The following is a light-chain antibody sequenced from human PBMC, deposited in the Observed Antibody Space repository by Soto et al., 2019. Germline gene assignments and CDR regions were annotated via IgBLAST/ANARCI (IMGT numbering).Light chain of an antibody. CDR2: GAS. CDR1: QRVSSK. V-gene: IGKV3-15*01. Sequence: EIVMTQSPATLSVSPGERATLSCRASQRVSSKLAWYQQKPGQAPRLLIYGASTRATGIPATFSGSGSGTEFSLTISSLQSEDFAVYYCQQYNDWPLTFGGGTKVEI. J-gene: IGKJ4*01. CDR3: QQYNDWPLT.